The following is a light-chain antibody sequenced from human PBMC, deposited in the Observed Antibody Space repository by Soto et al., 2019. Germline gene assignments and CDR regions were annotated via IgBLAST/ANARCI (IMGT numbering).Light chain of an antibody. CDR1: SSDVGGYNY. Sequence: ALTQPASVSGSPGQSITISCTGTSSDVGGYNYVSWYQQHPGKAPKLMIYDVSNRPSGVSNRFSGSKSGNTASLTISGLQAEDEADYYCSSYTSSSTLVFGGGTKVTVL. J-gene: IGLJ2*01. V-gene: IGLV2-14*01. CDR3: SSYTSSSTLV. CDR2: DVS.